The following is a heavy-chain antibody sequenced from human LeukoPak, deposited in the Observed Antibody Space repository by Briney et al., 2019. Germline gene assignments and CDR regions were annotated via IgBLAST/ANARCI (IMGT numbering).Heavy chain of an antibody. J-gene: IGHJ6*02. V-gene: IGHV1-69*13. CDR2: IIPIFGTA. Sequence: SVKVSCKASGGTSSSYAISWVRQAPGQGLEWMGGIIPIFGTANYAQKFQGRVTITADESTSTAYMELSSLRSEDTAVYYCARAGEMATIGGDYYYYYGMDVWGQGTTVTVSS. CDR1: GGTSSSYA. CDR3: ARAGEMATIGGDYYYYYGMDV. D-gene: IGHD5-24*01.